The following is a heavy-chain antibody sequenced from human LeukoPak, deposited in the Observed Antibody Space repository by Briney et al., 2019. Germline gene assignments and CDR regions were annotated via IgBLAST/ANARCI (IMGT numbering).Heavy chain of an antibody. CDR2: IYYSGST. CDR3: ARVYCSSISCYFDP. CDR1: GGSISSSSYY. J-gene: IGHJ5*02. V-gene: IGHV4-39*01. Sequence: PSETLSLTCTVSGGSISSSSYYWGWIRQPPGKGLEWIGSIYYSGSTYYNPSLKSRVTISVDTSKNQFSLKLSSVTAADTAVYSCARVYCSSISCYFDPWGQGTLVTVSS. D-gene: IGHD2-2*01.